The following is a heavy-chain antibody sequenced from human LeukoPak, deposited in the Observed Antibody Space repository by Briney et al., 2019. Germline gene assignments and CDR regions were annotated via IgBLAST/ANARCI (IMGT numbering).Heavy chain of an antibody. J-gene: IGHJ4*02. D-gene: IGHD2-15*01. Sequence: GGSLRLSCAASGFRISSYAMSWVRQAPEKGLEWVSVISGSGGSTYYADSVKGRFTISRDNSENTLYLQMYSLRAEDTAVYYCARTPPGSGPLYFDYWGQGTLVTVSS. CDR1: GFRISSYA. CDR2: ISGSGGST. CDR3: ARTPPGSGPLYFDY. V-gene: IGHV3-23*01.